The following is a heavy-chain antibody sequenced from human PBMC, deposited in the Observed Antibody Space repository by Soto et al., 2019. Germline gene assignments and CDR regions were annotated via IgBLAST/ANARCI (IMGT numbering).Heavy chain of an antibody. J-gene: IGHJ6*02. CDR3: AKEEVVVFLNYYYYGMDV. D-gene: IGHD3-22*01. V-gene: IGHV3-30*18. Sequence: ESGGGVVQPGRSLRLSCAASGFTFSSYGMHWVRQAPGKGLEWVAVISYDGSNKYYADSVKGRFTISRDNSKNTLYLQMNSLRAEDTAVYYCAKEEVVVFLNYYYYGMDVWCQGTTVTVSS. CDR1: GFTFSSYG. CDR2: ISYDGSNK.